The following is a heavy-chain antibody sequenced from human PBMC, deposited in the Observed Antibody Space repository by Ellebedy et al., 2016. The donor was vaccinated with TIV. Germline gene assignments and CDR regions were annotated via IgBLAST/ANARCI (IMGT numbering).Heavy chain of an antibody. D-gene: IGHD5-12*01. Sequence: GESLKISCAAPGFTFSSYWMTWVRQAPGKGLEWVANINQDGSEKYYVDSVKGRFTISRDNAKNSLFLQMNSLRAEDTAVYYCARGGLWGDIVWGQGTLVTVSS. V-gene: IGHV3-7*01. CDR3: ARGGLWGDIV. CDR2: INQDGSEK. J-gene: IGHJ4*02. CDR1: GFTFSSYW.